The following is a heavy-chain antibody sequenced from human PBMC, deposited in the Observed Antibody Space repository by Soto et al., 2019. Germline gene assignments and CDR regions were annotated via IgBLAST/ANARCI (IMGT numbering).Heavy chain of an antibody. Sequence: PSETRSLTCSVCDDSISSYYWTWIRQPPGKGLEWIGFMYNSGSTHYNPSLKSRVTISLDTSKNQFSLNLRSVTAADTAVYYFASMGYNYGSGSYPLDYWGQGTPVTVSS. V-gene: IGHV4-59*08. CDR1: DDSISSYY. D-gene: IGHD3-10*01. CDR3: ASMGYNYGSGSYPLDY. J-gene: IGHJ4*02. CDR2: MYNSGST.